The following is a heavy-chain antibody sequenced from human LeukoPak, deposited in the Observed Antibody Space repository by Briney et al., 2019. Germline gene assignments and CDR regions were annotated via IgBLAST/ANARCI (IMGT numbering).Heavy chain of an antibody. V-gene: IGHV4-59*01. Sequence: SETLSLTCTISGDSTNTYFWSWIRQPPGKGLEWIGYIYYTGTTNYNPSLKSRVTISVDTSKNQFSLKLSSVTAADTAVYYCARDQRYCSGGSCYSVFSWGYWGQGTLVTVSS. J-gene: IGHJ4*02. CDR2: IYYTGTT. CDR3: ARDQRYCSGGSCYSVFSWGY. CDR1: GDSTNTYF. D-gene: IGHD2-15*01.